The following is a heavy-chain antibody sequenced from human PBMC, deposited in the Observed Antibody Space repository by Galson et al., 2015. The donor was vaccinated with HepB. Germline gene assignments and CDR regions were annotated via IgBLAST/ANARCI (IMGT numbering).Heavy chain of an antibody. D-gene: IGHD3-22*01. Sequence: ETLSLTCTVSGGSISSSSHYWGWIRQPPGKGLEWIGSIYYSGSTYYNPSLKSRVTISVDTSKNQFSLKLSSVTAADTAVYYCARVTMILIPVNADAFDIWGQGTMVTVSS. V-gene: IGHV4-39*01. CDR2: IYYSGST. CDR3: ARVTMILIPVNADAFDI. J-gene: IGHJ3*02. CDR1: GGSISSSSHY.